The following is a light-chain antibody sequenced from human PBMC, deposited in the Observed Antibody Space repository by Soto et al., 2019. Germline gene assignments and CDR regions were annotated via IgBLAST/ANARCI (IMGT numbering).Light chain of an antibody. CDR2: AVS. J-gene: IGLJ1*01. CDR1: SSDVGGYNY. Sequence: QSALTQPASVFGSPGQSITISCTGTSSDVGGYNYVSWYQQHPGKAPKLMIYAVSNRPSGVSTRFSGSKSGNTASLTISGLQAEDEADYHCSSYTTSSTLLYVFGTGTKVTVL. CDR3: SSYTTSSTLLYV. V-gene: IGLV2-14*01.